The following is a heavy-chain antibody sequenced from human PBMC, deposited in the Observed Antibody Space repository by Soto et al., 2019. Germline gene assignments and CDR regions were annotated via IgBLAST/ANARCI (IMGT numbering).Heavy chain of an antibody. CDR2: IYPGDSDT. J-gene: IGHJ6*02. CDR3: ARARSRGWIAAAGYYGMDV. Sequence: ASLKISCKGCGYSFTSYWIGWVRQMPGKGLEWMGIIYPGDSDTRYSPSFQGQVTISADKSISTAYLQWSSLKASDTAMYYCARARSRGWIAAAGYYGMDVWGQGTTVTVSS. CDR1: GYSFTSYW. D-gene: IGHD6-13*01. V-gene: IGHV5-51*01.